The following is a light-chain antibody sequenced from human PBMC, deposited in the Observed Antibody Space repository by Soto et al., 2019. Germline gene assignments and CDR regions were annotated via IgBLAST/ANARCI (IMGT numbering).Light chain of an antibody. CDR3: SSYAGSNNVV. J-gene: IGLJ2*01. CDR1: SSDVGGNNY. V-gene: IGLV2-8*01. CDR2: EVS. Sequence: QSALTQPPSASGSPGQSVTISCTGTSSDVGGNNYVYWYQQHPGKAPKLMIYEVSKRPSGVPDRFSGSKSGNTASLTVSGLQAEDEADYYCSSYAGSNNVVFGGGTKLTVL.